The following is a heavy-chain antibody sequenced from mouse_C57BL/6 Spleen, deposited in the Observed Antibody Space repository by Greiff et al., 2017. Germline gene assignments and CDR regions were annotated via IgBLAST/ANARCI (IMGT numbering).Heavy chain of an antibody. CDR2: IDPSDSDT. Sequence: VQLQQPGAELVKPGASVKLSCKASGYTFTSYWMQWVKQRPGQGLEWIGEIDPSDSDTNYNQKFKGKATLTVDTSSSTAYMQLSSLTSEDSAVYYCAPRLGDGDWGKGTTLTVAS. J-gene: IGHJ2*01. V-gene: IGHV1-50*01. CDR1: GYTFTSYW. CDR3: APRLGDGD. D-gene: IGHD3-3*01.